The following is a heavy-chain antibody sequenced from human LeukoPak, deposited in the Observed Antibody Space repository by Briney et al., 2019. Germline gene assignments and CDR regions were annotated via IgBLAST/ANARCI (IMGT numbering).Heavy chain of an antibody. J-gene: IGHJ4*02. CDR1: GFTFSSYG. Sequence: GGSLRLSCAASGFTFSSYGMSWVRQAPGKGVEWVSDISGSGGSTYYADPVKGRFTISRDNSKNTLYLQMNSLRAEDTAVYYCARSDSSGYYFGYWGQGTLVTVSS. D-gene: IGHD3-22*01. CDR2: ISGSGGST. CDR3: ARSDSSGYYFGY. V-gene: IGHV3-23*01.